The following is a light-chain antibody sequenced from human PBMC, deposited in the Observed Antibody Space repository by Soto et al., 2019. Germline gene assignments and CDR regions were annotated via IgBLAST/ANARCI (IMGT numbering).Light chain of an antibody. V-gene: IGLV2-14*01. CDR1: SSDVGGYKY. CDR2: DVS. Sequence: QSVLTQPASVSGSPGQSITISCTGTSSDVGGYKYVSRYQQHPGKAPKVMMYDVSNRPSGVSNRFSGSKSGNTASLTISGLQAEDEADYYCTSYTSSGTYVFGTGTKLTVL. J-gene: IGLJ1*01. CDR3: TSYTSSGTYV.